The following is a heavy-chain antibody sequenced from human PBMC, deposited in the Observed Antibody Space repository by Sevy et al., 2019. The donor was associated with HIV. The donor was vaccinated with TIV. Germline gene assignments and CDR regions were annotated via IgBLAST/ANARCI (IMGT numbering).Heavy chain of an antibody. CDR2: INPHNGNT. Sequence: ASVKVSCKASGYTFNNFGISWVRQAPGQGLEWMGWINPHNGNTKYAQKLQDRVTMTTDTSTSTAYMELRSLRSDDTAVYYCAREGTLITMLLWGQETLVTVSS. CDR1: GYTFNNFG. V-gene: IGHV1-18*01. D-gene: IGHD3-10*02. J-gene: IGHJ4*02. CDR3: AREGTLITMLL.